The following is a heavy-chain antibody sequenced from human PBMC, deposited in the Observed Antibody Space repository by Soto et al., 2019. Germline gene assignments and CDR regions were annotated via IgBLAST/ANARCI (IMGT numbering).Heavy chain of an antibody. CDR2: IYYSGST. CDR1: GGSISSGGYY. CDR3: ARDATSYDDAFDI. J-gene: IGHJ3*02. D-gene: IGHD3-3*01. V-gene: IGHV4-31*03. Sequence: PSETLSLTCTVSGGSISSGGYYWSWIRQHPGKGLEWIGYIYYSGSTYYNPSLKSRVTISVDTSKNQFSLKLSSVTAADTAVYYCARDATSYDDAFDIWGQGTMVTVSS.